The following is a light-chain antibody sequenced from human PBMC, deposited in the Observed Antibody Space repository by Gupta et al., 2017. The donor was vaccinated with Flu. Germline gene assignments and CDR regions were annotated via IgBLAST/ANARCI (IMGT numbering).Light chain of an antibody. CDR2: LAS. V-gene: IGKV2-28*01. CDR3: RQALQFPLT. Sequence: VTPGEPASISCRSSRCPLYRNGYNYLDWFLQRPAQSPQRLIDLASTRASGVPDRFSGSGSGTDFTLEISRVEAEDVGVYYCRQALQFPLTFGQGTKVDSK. J-gene: IGKJ4*01. CDR1: RCPLYRNGYNY.